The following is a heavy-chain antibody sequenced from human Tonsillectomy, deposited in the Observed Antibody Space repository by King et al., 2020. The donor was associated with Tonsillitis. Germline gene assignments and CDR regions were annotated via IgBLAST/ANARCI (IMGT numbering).Heavy chain of an antibody. CDR1: GFTFSSYE. J-gene: IGHJ4*02. Sequence: VQLVESGGGLVQPGGSLRLSCAASGFTFSSYEMNWVRQAPGKGLEWVSYIISSGSTIYYPDSVKGRFTISRDNAKNSLYLQMNSLRAEDTAVYYCARGGKDTAMVNFDYWGQGTLVTVSS. V-gene: IGHV3-48*03. CDR3: ARGGKDTAMVNFDY. D-gene: IGHD5-18*01. CDR2: IISSGSTI.